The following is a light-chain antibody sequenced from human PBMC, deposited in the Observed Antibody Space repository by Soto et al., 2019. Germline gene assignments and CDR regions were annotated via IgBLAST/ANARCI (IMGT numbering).Light chain of an antibody. Sequence: QSALPQPASVSGSPGQSITISCTGTSSDVGGYNYVSWYQQHPGKAPKLMIYDVSNRPSGVSNRFSGSKSGNTASLAISGLQAEDEAEYYCSSYTSSSTLVVFGGGTQLTVL. V-gene: IGLV2-14*01. CDR2: DVS. CDR1: SSDVGGYNY. J-gene: IGLJ2*01. CDR3: SSYTSSSTLVV.